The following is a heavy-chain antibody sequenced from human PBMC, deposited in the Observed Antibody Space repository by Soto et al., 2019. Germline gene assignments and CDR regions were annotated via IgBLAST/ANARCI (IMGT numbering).Heavy chain of an antibody. CDR1: GFSLSTSGVN. J-gene: IGHJ4*02. CDR2: IYWDDDK. CDR3: ARGSDDVGCDY. D-gene: IGHD3-16*01. Sequence: QITLKESSPTLVKPTQTLTLTCTFSGFSLSTSGVNVGWIRQPPGKALEWLALIYWDDDKRYSPALKSRLTLPKDTSKNHVVLTMANMDPVDTAAYHCARGSDDVGCDYWGQGTLVTVSS. V-gene: IGHV2-5*02.